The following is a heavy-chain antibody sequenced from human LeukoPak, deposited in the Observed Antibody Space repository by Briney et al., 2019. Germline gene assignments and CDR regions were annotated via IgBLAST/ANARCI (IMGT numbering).Heavy chain of an antibody. Sequence: SETLSLTCAVSGGSISSSNWWSWVRQPPGKGLEWIGEIYHSGSTNYNPSLKSRVTISVDKSKNQFSLKLSSVTAADTAVYYCSVATQFYYFDYWGQGTLVTVSS. V-gene: IGHV4-4*02. CDR3: SVATQFYYFDY. CDR1: GGSISSSNW. D-gene: IGHD5-12*01. CDR2: IYHSGST. J-gene: IGHJ4*02.